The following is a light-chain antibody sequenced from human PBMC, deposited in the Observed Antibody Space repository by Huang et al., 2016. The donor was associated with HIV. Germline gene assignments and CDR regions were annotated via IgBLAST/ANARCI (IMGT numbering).Light chain of an antibody. CDR3: QQRSRVIS. CDR1: QSLSSY. J-gene: IGKJ4*01. V-gene: IGKV3-11*01. CDR2: DAS. Sequence: EIVLTQSPATLSLSPGERATLSCRASQSLSSYLAWYQQKPGQSPRLLIYDASTRAVGIPARFRGSGSGTDFTLTISRLEPDDFAVYCCQQRSRVISFGGGTKVDFK.